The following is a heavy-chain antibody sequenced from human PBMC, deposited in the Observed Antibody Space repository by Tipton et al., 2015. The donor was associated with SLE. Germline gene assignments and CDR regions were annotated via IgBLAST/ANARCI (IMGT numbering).Heavy chain of an antibody. Sequence: QLVQSGGGLVKPGGSLRLSCVASGFTFSYNGMNWVRQAPGKGLEWVSSISSSSSYIYYADSVKGRFTISRDNAKNSLYLQMNSLRAEDTAVYYCARDLGPPGSDTAMPYYFDYWGQGTLVTVSS. CDR3: ARDLGPPGSDTAMPYYFDY. CDR1: GFTFSYNG. V-gene: IGHV3-21*01. CDR2: ISSSSSYI. J-gene: IGHJ4*02. D-gene: IGHD5-18*01.